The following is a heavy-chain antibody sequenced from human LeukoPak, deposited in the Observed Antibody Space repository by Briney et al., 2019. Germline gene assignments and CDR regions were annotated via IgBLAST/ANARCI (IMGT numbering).Heavy chain of an antibody. CDR3: AKYVWGSYPTFEDY. J-gene: IGHJ4*02. D-gene: IGHD3-16*02. CDR2: IYYSGST. Sequence: SETLSLTCTVSGGSISSYYWSWIRQPPGKGLEWIGYIYYSGSTNYNPSLKSRVTISVDTSKNQFSLKLSSVTAADTAVYYCAKYVWGSYPTFEDYWGQGTLVTVSS. V-gene: IGHV4-59*01. CDR1: GGSISSYY.